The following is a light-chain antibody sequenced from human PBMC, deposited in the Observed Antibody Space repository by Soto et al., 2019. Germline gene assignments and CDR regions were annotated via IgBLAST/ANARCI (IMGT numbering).Light chain of an antibody. J-gene: IGKJ1*01. CDR3: QQYHIYSGT. V-gene: IGKV1-9*01. CDR1: QGISIH. Sequence: DIQMTQSPSSLSASVGDRVTITCRASQGISIHLNWYQQKPGKAPELLIYAASTLQSGVPSRFSGSGSGTEFTLTINSLQPDDFATYYCQQYHIYSGTFGQGTKVAIK. CDR2: AAS.